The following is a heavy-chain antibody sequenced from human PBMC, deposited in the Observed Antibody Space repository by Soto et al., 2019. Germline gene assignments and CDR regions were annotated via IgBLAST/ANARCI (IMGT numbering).Heavy chain of an antibody. CDR1: GFTFSIHW. CDR2: ISWNSGSI. CDR3: AKDSRRYCSGGSCYGAFDI. D-gene: IGHD2-15*01. J-gene: IGHJ3*02. Sequence: EVHLEESGGGLVQPGGSLRLSCAASGFTFSIHWMHWVRQAPGKGLEWVSGISWNSGSIGYADSVKGRFTISRDNAKNSLYLQMNSLRAEDTALYYCAKDSRRYCSGGSCYGAFDIWGQGTMVTVSS. V-gene: IGHV3-9*01.